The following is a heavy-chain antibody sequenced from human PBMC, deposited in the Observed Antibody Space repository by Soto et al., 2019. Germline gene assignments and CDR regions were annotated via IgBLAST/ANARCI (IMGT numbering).Heavy chain of an antibody. Sequence: QARLVESGGGVVQPGRSLRLSCEGSGLTFSAYGMHWVRQAPGKGLEWGATISYDGSKKYFGDSVKGRFTISRDNSKSTLYLEMNSLRTEDTAVYYCAKASHCNKGRCSLGLIGDRAFDIWGQGTMVTVSS. V-gene: IGHV3-30*18. CDR2: ISYDGSKK. D-gene: IGHD2-8*01. J-gene: IGHJ3*02. CDR1: GLTFSAYG. CDR3: AKASHCNKGRCSLGLIGDRAFDI.